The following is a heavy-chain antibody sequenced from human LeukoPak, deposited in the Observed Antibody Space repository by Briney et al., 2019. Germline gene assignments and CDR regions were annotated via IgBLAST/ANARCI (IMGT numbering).Heavy chain of an antibody. CDR1: GFTFSNTW. D-gene: IGHD5/OR15-5a*01. CDR3: ATRVVSTGDF. J-gene: IGHJ4*02. Sequence: GGSLRLSCAASGFTFSNTWMNWVRQAPGKGLEWIGRIKSKAEGWTTEYAAPVKGRFTISSDDSKNMLYLQMNSLRIEDTAVYYCATRVVSTGDFWGQGTLATVSS. CDR2: IKSKAEGWTT. V-gene: IGHV3-15*05.